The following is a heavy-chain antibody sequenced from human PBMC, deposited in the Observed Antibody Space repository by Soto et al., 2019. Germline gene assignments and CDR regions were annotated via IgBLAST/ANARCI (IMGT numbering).Heavy chain of an antibody. CDR3: IREMDAGGLDN. V-gene: IGHV3-9*01. Sequence: EVRLVESGGGSVQPGMSLRLSCVASAFNIPDRAMPWVRQAPGKGLEWVSGIYWNGARIDYADSVKVRFTISRDKAKNSLYLQMNSLKTEDTAFYYCIREMDAGGLDNWGQGTLVTVSS. D-gene: IGHD3-16*01. J-gene: IGHJ4*02. CDR1: AFNIPDRA. CDR2: IYWNGARI.